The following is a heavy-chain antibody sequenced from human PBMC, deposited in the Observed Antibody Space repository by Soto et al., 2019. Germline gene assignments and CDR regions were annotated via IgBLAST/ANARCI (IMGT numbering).Heavy chain of an antibody. J-gene: IGHJ6*02. CDR1: GYTFTSYD. D-gene: IGHD6-13*01. CDR2: MNPNSGNT. Sequence: ASVKVSCKASGYTFTSYDINWVRQATGQGLEWMGWMNPNSGNTGYAQKFQGRVTMTRNTSISTAYMELSSLRSEDTAVYYCARAVGSSRYGYYYYYGMDVWGQGTTVTVSS. CDR3: ARAVGSSRYGYYYYYGMDV. V-gene: IGHV1-8*01.